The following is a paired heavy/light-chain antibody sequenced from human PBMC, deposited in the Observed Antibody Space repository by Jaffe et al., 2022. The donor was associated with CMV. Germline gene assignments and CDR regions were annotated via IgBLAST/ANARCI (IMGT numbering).Light chain of an antibody. CDR1: QSLLHSDGYTY. CDR3: MQASHWPRT. Sequence: DVVMTQSPLSLPVTLGQPASISCKSSQSLLHSDGYTYLNWFHQRPGQSPRRLISQVSNRDSGAPDRFSGSGSGTDFTLEISRVEAEDLGVYYCMQASHWPRTFGQGTKLEIK. J-gene: IGKJ2*01. V-gene: IGKV2-30*02. CDR2: QVS.
Heavy chain of an antibody. Sequence: QVQLVQSGDELKKPGASVRVSCKASGYTFNRYNVNWVRQAPGQGLEWMGWISAYNGDTKYSLKYQGRVTMTTDTSTSTAYLELRSLRYDDTAVYYCTRDYIDFWSGFSGPFYQYGMDVWGQGTTVIVSS. D-gene: IGHD3-3*01. J-gene: IGHJ6*02. CDR3: TRDYIDFWSGFSGPFYQYGMDV. CDR1: GYTFNRYN. V-gene: IGHV1-18*01. CDR2: ISAYNGDT.